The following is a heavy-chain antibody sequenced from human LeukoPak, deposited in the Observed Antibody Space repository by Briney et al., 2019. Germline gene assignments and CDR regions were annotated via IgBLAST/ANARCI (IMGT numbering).Heavy chain of an antibody. CDR3: ARWRIVARGDAFDI. Sequence: PSETLSLTCSVSGGSIATSSYYWGWIRQPPGKGLEYIGSFFDSGSTFYNPSLRSRVTMSIDTPKNHFSLKLSSVTAADTAVYYCARWRIVARGDAFDIWGQGTMVTVSS. CDR1: GGSIATSSYY. CDR2: FFDSGST. D-gene: IGHD1-26*01. V-gene: IGHV4-39*07. J-gene: IGHJ3*02.